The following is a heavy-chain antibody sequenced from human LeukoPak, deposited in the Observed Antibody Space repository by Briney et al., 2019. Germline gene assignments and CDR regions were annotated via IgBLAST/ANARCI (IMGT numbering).Heavy chain of an antibody. CDR1: GFTFSNGW. J-gene: IGHJ1*01. CDR3: TTVSFSGGAAY. V-gene: IGHV3-15*01. CDR2: IKSKTDGGTT. D-gene: IGHD1-26*01. Sequence: GGSLRLSCAASGFTFSNGWMTWVRQAPGKGVEWVGRIKSKTDGGTTDYAAPVKGRFTISRDDSKNTIYLQMISLKTEDTAVYYCTTVSFSGGAAYWGQGTLVTVSS.